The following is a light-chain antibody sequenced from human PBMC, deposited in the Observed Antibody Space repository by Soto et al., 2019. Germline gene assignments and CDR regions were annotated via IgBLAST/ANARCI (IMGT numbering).Light chain of an antibody. Sequence: SVLAQPSPLSGSPGQSITISCPRNSSDVGSYNLVSWYQQHPGKAPKLMIYEGSKRPSGVSNRFSGSKSGNTASLTISGLQAEDEADYYCCSYAGSSSYVFGTGTKVTVL. V-gene: IGLV2-23*01. J-gene: IGLJ1*01. CDR1: SSDVGSYNL. CDR3: CSYAGSSSYV. CDR2: EGS.